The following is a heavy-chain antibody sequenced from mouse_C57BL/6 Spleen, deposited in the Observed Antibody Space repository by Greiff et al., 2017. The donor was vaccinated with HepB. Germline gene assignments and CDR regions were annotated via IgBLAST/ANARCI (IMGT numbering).Heavy chain of an antibody. J-gene: IGHJ4*01. V-gene: IGHV2-6-1*01. CDR3: ARQGLSVARYAMDY. Sequence: VQLQQSGPGLVAPSQSLSITCTVSGFSLTSYGVHWVRQPPGKGLEWLVVIWSDGSTTYNSALKSRLSISKDNSKSQVFLKMNSLQTDDTAMYYSARQGLSVARYAMDYWGQGTSVTVSS. CDR2: IWSDGST. CDR1: GFSLTSYG. D-gene: IGHD6-2*01.